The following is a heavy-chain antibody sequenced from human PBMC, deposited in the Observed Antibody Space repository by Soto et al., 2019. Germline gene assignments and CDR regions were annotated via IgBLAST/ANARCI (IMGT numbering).Heavy chain of an antibody. V-gene: IGHV4-30-4*01. CDR3: AITVGAVAADYYYGMDV. J-gene: IGHJ6*02. CDR1: GGSISSDSYY. Sequence: PSETLSLTCTVSGGSISSDSYYWSWIRQPPGKGLEWIGYIYYSGSTYYNPSLKSRVTISVDTSKNQFSLKLSSVTAADTAVYYCAITVGAVAADYYYGMDVWGQGTTVTVSS. D-gene: IGHD6-19*01. CDR2: IYYSGST.